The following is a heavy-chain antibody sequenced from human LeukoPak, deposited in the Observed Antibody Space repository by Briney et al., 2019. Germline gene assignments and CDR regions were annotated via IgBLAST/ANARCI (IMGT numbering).Heavy chain of an antibody. J-gene: IGHJ4*02. Sequence: PGGSLRLSCAASGFTFSSYSTNWVRQAPGKGLEWVSSISSSSSYIYYADSVKGRFTISRDNAKNSLYLQMNSLRAEDTAVYYCARLRERTVDYWGQGTLVTVSS. V-gene: IGHV3-21*01. D-gene: IGHD4-17*01. CDR1: GFTFSSYS. CDR2: ISSSSSYI. CDR3: ARLRERTVDY.